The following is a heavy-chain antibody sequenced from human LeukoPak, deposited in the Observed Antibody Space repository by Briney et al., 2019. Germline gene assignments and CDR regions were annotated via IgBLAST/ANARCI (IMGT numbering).Heavy chain of an antibody. J-gene: IGHJ4*02. D-gene: IGHD6-13*01. CDR3: AGVRGSSWPFDY. CDR1: GFTFSSYS. CDR2: ISSSSIYI. Sequence: PGGSLRLSCAASGFTFSSYSMNWVRQAPGKGLEWVSSISSSSIYIDYANSGKGRFTISRDNAKNSLYLQMNSLRAEDTAVYYCAGVRGSSWPFDYWGQGTLVTVSS. V-gene: IGHV3-21*01.